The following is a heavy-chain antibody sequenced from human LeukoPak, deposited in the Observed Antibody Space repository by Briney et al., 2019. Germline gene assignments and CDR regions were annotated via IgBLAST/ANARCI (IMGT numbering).Heavy chain of an antibody. J-gene: IGHJ4*02. CDR1: GFTFSSYG. V-gene: IGHV3-30*18. CDR2: ISYDGSNK. D-gene: IGHD3-22*01. CDR3: AKDPSSGYYAYYFDY. Sequence: SLRLSCAASGFTFSSYGMHWVRQAPGKGLEWVAVISYDGSNKYYADSVKGRFTISRDNSKNTLYLQMNSLRAEDTAVYYCAKDPSSGYYAYYFDYWGQGTLVTVSS.